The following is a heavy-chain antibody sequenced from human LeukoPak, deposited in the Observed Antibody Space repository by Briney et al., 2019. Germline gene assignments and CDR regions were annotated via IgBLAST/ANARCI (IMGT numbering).Heavy chain of an antibody. CDR1: GGTFSSYA. CDR2: IIPIFGTA. V-gene: IGHV1-69*13. CDR3: AKDNHWGLRLGELSS. Sequence: SVKVSCKASGGTFSSYAISWVRQAPGQGLEWMGGIIPIFGTANYAQKFQGRVTITADESTSTAYMELSSLRSEDTAVYYCAKDNHWGLRLGELSSWGQGTLVTVSS. J-gene: IGHJ5*02. D-gene: IGHD3-16*02.